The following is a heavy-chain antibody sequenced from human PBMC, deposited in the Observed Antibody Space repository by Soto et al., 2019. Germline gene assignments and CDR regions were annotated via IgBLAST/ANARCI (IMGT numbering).Heavy chain of an antibody. J-gene: IGHJ1*01. Sequence: SETLSLTCAVSGGSISSGGYSWSWIRQPPGKGLEWIGYIYHSGSTYYNPSLKSRVTISVDTSKNQFSLKLSSVTAADTAVYYCARQYYYDSRAPFFQHWGQGTLVTVSS. CDR2: IYHSGST. CDR1: GGSISSGGYS. V-gene: IGHV4-30-2*03. D-gene: IGHD3-22*01. CDR3: ARQYYYDSRAPFFQH.